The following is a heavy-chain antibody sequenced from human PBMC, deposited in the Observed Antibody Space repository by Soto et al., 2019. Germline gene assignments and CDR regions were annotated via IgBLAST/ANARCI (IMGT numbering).Heavy chain of an antibody. D-gene: IGHD6-13*01. CDR3: ARGWIAAAGTGDY. CDR2: INAGNGNT. V-gene: IGHV1-3*05. J-gene: IGHJ4*02. CDR1: GYTFTSYA. Sequence: QVQLVQSGAEETKPGASVQVSCKASGYTFTSYAMHWVRQDPGQRLEWMGWINAGNGNTKYSQKFQGRVTITRDTSASPAYMELSSLRSEDTAVYYCARGWIAAAGTGDYWGQGTLVTVSS.